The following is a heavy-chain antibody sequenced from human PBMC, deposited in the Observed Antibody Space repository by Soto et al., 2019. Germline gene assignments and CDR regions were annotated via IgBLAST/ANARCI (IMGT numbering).Heavy chain of an antibody. Sequence: QVQLQESGPGLVKPSGTLSLTCAVSGGSISSSNWWSLVRQPPGKGLEWIGEIYHSGSTNYNQSLMRRLTISVDKSKNQFALKLSFVAAADSAVYYCARALCGDDVGTRWGQGSLASVSS. CDR2: IYHSGST. V-gene: IGHV4-4*02. D-gene: IGHD4-17*01. CDR1: GGSISSSNW. J-gene: IGHJ4*02. CDR3: ARALCGDDVGTR.